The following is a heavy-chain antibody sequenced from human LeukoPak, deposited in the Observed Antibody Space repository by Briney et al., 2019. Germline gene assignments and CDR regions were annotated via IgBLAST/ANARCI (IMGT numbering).Heavy chain of an antibody. J-gene: IGHJ4*02. V-gene: IGHV4-34*01. D-gene: IGHD3-22*01. CDR2: INHSGST. CDR1: GGSIRSYY. CDR3: ARLHYYDSSGYSL. Sequence: SETLSLTCTVSGGSIRSYYWSWIRQPPGKGLEWIGEINHSGSTNYNPSLKSRVTISVDTSKNQFSLKLSSVTAADTAVYYCARLHYYDSSGYSLWGQGTLVTVSS.